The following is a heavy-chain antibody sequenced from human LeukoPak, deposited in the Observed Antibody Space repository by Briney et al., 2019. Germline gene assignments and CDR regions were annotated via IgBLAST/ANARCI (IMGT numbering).Heavy chain of an antibody. CDR2: IKQDGSEK. D-gene: IGHD5-24*01. CDR1: GFTFSNFW. J-gene: IGHJ4*02. Sequence: GGSLRLSCAASGFTFSNFWMNWVRQSPGKGLEWVANIKQDGSEKYYVDSVKGRFTISRDNSKNTLYLQMNSLRAEDTAVYYCANGPTGYWGQGTLVTVSS. CDR3: ANGPTGY. V-gene: IGHV3-7*03.